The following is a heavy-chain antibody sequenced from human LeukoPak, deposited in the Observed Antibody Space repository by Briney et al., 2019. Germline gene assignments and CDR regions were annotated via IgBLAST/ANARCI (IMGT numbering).Heavy chain of an antibody. D-gene: IGHD3-16*01. CDR1: GGSFSGYY. CDR3: ARRSLGDY. V-gene: IGHV4-34*01. Sequence: PSETLSLTCAVYGGSFSGYYWSWIRQPPGKGLGWIGEINHSGSTNYNPSLKSRVTISVDTSKNQFSLKLSSVTAADTAVYYCARRSLGDYWGQGTLVTVSS. J-gene: IGHJ4*02. CDR2: INHSGST.